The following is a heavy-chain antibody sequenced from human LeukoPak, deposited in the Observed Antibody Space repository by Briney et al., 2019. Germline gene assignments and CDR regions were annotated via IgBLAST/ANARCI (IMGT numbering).Heavy chain of an antibody. CDR1: GYTFSSYG. CDR3: ARGSLVRSSPIGDY. Sequence: ASVKVSCKASGYTFSSYGISWVRQAPGQGLEWMGWITAYNGNTDYAQKLQGRVTMTTDTSTSTAYLELRSLRSDDTAVYYCARGSLVRSSPIGDYWGQGTLVTVSS. D-gene: IGHD6-13*01. J-gene: IGHJ4*02. CDR2: ITAYNGNT. V-gene: IGHV1-18*01.